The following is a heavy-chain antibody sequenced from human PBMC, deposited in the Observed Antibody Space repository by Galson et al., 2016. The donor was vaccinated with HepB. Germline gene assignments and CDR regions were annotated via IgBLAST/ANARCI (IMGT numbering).Heavy chain of an antibody. CDR3: TRDQGVSIVLAANDAFDI. CDR1: GISFGFGNYA. CDR2: IRSTFYGGTT. D-gene: IGHD2-8*02. J-gene: IGHJ3*02. Sequence: SLRLSCAAPGISFGFGNYAMTWVRQAPGKGLEWVGLIRSTFYGGTTEYAASVKGRFSISRDDSKNIAYLQTNSLKTEDTAVYFCTRDQGVSIVLAANDAFDIWGQGTMVTVSP. V-gene: IGHV3-49*04.